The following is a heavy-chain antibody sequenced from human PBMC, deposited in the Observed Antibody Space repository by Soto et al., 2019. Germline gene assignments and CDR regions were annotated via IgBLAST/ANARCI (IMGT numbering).Heavy chain of an antibody. CDR3: ARVDGIVVVPAGNYYMDV. J-gene: IGHJ6*03. V-gene: IGHV3-11*01. D-gene: IGHD2-2*01. Sequence: PGGSLRLSCAASGFTFSDYYMSWIRQAPGKGLEWVSYISSSGSTIYYADSVKGRFTISRDNAKNSLYLQMNSLRAEDTAVYYCARVDGIVVVPAGNYYMDVWGKGTTVTVSS. CDR1: GFTFSDYY. CDR2: ISSSGSTI.